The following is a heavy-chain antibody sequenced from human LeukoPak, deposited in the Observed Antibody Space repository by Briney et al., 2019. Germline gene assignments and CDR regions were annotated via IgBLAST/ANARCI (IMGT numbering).Heavy chain of an antibody. CDR3: AREGEESGSYHMPSDY. CDR1: GFTFSSYG. Sequence: GGSLRLSCAASGFTFSSYGMSWVRQAPGKGLEWVSVIYSGGSTYYADSVKGRFTISRDNSKNTLYLQMNSLRAEDTAVYYCAREGEESGSYHMPSDYWGQGTLVTVSS. D-gene: IGHD1-26*01. V-gene: IGHV3-53*01. CDR2: IYSGGST. J-gene: IGHJ4*02.